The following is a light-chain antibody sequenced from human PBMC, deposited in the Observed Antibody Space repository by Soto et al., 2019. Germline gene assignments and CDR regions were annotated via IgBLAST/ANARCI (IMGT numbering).Light chain of an antibody. CDR3: QQYNNWPPLT. Sequence: EIVMTQSPATLSVSPGEGATFSCRASQSVSSKLAWYQQKPGQAPRLLIYGASTRATGIPARFSGSGSGTEFTLTISSLQSEDFAVYYCQQYNNWPPLTFGGGTKVDIK. CDR2: GAS. J-gene: IGKJ4*01. CDR1: QSVSSK. V-gene: IGKV3-15*01.